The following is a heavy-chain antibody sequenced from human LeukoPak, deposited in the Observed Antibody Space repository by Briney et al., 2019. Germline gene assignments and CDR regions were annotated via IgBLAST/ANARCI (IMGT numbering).Heavy chain of an antibody. Sequence: ASVKVSCKVSGYTLTELSMHWVRQAPGKGLEWVGGFDPEDGETIYAQKFQGRVTMTEDTSTDTAYMELSSLRSEDTAVYYCATPSGSYGGFDYWGQGTLVTVSS. CDR1: GYTLTELS. D-gene: IGHD1-26*01. J-gene: IGHJ4*02. V-gene: IGHV1-24*01. CDR3: ATPSGSYGGFDY. CDR2: FDPEDGET.